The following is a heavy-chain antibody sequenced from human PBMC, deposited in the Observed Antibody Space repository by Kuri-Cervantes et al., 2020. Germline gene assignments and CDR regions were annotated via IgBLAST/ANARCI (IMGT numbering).Heavy chain of an antibody. CDR2: IYHSGST. CDR3: ARARGSGSLRGAFDI. V-gene: IGHV4-4*02. CDR1: GGSISSSNW. Sequence: SETLSLTCAVSGGSISSSNWWSWVRQPPGKGLEWIGEIYHSGSTNYNPSLKSRVTISVDKSKNQFSLKLSSVTAADTAVYYCARARGSGSLRGAFDIWGQGTMVTVSS. D-gene: IGHD3-10*01. J-gene: IGHJ3*02.